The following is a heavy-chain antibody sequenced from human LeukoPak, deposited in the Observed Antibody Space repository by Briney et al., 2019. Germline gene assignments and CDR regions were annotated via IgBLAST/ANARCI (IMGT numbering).Heavy chain of an antibody. CDR1: GFTFRSYW. D-gene: IGHD1-26*01. CDR2: INIDGSSG. J-gene: IGHJ4*02. CDR3: TREVSGSLYFDY. Sequence: GGSLRLSCAASGFTFRSYWMHWVRQAPGKGLVWVSRINIDGSSGSYADSVEGRFTISRDDAKNTVYLQMNSLRAEDTAVYYCTREVSGSLYFDYWGQGTLVTVSS. V-gene: IGHV3-74*01.